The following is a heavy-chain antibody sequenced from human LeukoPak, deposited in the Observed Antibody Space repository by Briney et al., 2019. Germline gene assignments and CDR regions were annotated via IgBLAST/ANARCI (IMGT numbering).Heavy chain of an antibody. J-gene: IGHJ4*02. V-gene: IGHV4-4*09. CDR3: TRGFLQIDY. CDR2: IYTSGNT. CDR1: GGSISNYF. Sequence: PSETLSLTCTVSGGSISNYFWTWIRQPPGKGLEWIGYIYTSGNTNYNPSLESRVTMSVDTSKNQFSLRLNSVTAADTAVYYCTRGFLQIDYWGQGTLVTASS.